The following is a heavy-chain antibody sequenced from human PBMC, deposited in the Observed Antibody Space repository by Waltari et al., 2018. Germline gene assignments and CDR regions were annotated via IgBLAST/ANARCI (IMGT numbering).Heavy chain of an antibody. V-gene: IGHV3-23*01. CDR1: RFTFSNFA. CDR3: AKDQFAANGVLDAYDI. CDR2: IGGSGGDT. D-gene: IGHD2-8*01. Sequence: EVQMLESGGGLVQPGGSLRLSCAASRFTFSNFAMNWVRQAPGKGLEWVSAIGGSGGDTHYADSVKGRFTISRDNSKNTLYLQMNSLRAEDTAVYYCAKDQFAANGVLDAYDIWGQGTTGTVSS. J-gene: IGHJ3*02.